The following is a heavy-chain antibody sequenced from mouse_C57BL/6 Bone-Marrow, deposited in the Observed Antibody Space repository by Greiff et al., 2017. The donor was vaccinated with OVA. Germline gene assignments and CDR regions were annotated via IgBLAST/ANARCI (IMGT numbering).Heavy chain of an antibody. V-gene: IGHV1-54*01. CDR1: GYAFTNYL. CDR3: ARREKIYYGSSYEAWFAY. D-gene: IGHD1-1*01. Sequence: VQLQQSGAELVRPGTSVKVSCKASGYAFTNYLIEWVKQRPGQGLEWIGVINPGSGGTNYNEKFTGKATLTSDKSSSTAYMPLSSLTSEDSAVYFCARREKIYYGSSYEAWFAYWGQGTLVTVSA. CDR2: INPGSGGT. J-gene: IGHJ3*01.